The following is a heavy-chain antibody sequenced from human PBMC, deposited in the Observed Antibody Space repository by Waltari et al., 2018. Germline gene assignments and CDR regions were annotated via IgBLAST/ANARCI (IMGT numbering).Heavy chain of an antibody. CDR3: ARDGNWNGFDY. D-gene: IGHD1-1*01. CDR2: IYYSGST. Sequence: QVQLQESGPGLVKPSETLSLTCTVSGGSISSYYWSWIRQPPGKGLEWIGYIYYSGSTNYNPSLKSRVTISVDTSKNQFSLKLSSVTAADTAVYYCARDGNWNGFDYWGQGTLVTVSS. J-gene: IGHJ4*02. CDR1: GGSISSYY. V-gene: IGHV4-59*01.